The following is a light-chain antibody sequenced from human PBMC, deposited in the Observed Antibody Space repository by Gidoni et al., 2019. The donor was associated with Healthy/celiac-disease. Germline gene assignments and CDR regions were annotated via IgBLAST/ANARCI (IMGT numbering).Light chain of an antibody. CDR3: QQYNSQLT. CDR1: QSISSW. V-gene: IGKV1-5*01. Sequence: DIQMTQSPSTLSASVGDRVTITCRASQSISSWLAWYQQKPGKATKLLIYDASSLESGVPSRSSGSGSGTEFTLNISSLQPDDFATYYCQQYNSQLTFGGGTKVEIK. CDR2: DAS. J-gene: IGKJ4*01.